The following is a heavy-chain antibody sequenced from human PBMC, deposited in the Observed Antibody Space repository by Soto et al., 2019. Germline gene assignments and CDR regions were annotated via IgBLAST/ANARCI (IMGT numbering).Heavy chain of an antibody. CDR2: INPNSGGT. Sequence: RASVKVSCKTSGYTFTGYYIHWVRQAPGQGLEWMGWINPNSGGTDYAQKFQGRVTMTRDTSISTVYMELNRLRSDDTAVYYCARDQGVTSELFNYWGHGSLVTVSS. D-gene: IGHD3-10*01. J-gene: IGHJ4*01. V-gene: IGHV1-2*02. CDR3: ARDQGVTSELFNY. CDR1: GYTFTGYY.